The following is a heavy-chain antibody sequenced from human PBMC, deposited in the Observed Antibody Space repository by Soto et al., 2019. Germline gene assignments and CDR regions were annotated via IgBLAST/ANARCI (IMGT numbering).Heavy chain of an antibody. Sequence: PGWSLRLSWAASGFPFSSYGMHWVRQAPGKGLEWVAVILYDGSKKSYADSVKGRFTISRDNSKNTLYLQMDSLRTEDTAVYYCAKDRGALRWSEEHYYFDYWGQGTLVTVSS. J-gene: IGHJ4*02. V-gene: IGHV3-30*18. D-gene: IGHD4-17*01. CDR2: ILYDGSKK. CDR1: GFPFSSYG. CDR3: AKDRGALRWSEEHYYFDY.